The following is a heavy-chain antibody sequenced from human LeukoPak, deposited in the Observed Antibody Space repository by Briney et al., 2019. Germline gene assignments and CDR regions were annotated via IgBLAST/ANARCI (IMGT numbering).Heavy chain of an antibody. J-gene: IGHJ4*02. CDR1: GASISSSTYF. Sequence: SETLSLTCAVSGASISSSTYFWGWIRQPPGKGLEWIGSIYYSGSTYYNPSLKSRVTMSVDTSKNQFSLKLSSVTAADTAVYYCARGRSPYYYGSGSYGFDYWGQGTLVTVSS. CDR3: ARGRSPYYYGSGSYGFDY. D-gene: IGHD3-10*01. CDR2: IYYSGST. V-gene: IGHV4-39*01.